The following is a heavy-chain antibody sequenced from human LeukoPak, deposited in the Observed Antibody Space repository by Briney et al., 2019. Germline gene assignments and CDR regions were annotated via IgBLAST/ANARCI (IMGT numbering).Heavy chain of an antibody. CDR2: ISGSGAGT. D-gene: IGHD6-19*01. CDR1: GFTFSTYA. CDR3: AKEAVALRDFDY. V-gene: IGHV3-23*01. Sequence: GGSLRLSCAASGFTFSTYAMTWVRQAPGKGLEWVSAISGSGAGTYYADSVKGRFTISRDNSKNTLYLQMNSLRAEDTAVYYCAKEAVALRDFDYWGQGTLVTVSS. J-gene: IGHJ4*02.